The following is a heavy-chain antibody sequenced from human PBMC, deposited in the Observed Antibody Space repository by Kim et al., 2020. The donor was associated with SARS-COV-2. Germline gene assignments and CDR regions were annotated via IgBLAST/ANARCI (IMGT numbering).Heavy chain of an antibody. J-gene: IGHJ4*02. CDR1: GFTFSSYS. D-gene: IGHD6-13*01. CDR2: ISSSSSYI. CDR3: ARSGPAATLGPRYYFDY. V-gene: IGHV3-21*01. Sequence: GGSLRLSCAASGFTFSSYSMNWVRQAPGKGLEWVSSISSSSSYIYYADSVKGRFTISRDNAKNSLYLQMNSLRAEDTAVYYCARSGPAATLGPRYYFDYWGQGTLVTVSS.